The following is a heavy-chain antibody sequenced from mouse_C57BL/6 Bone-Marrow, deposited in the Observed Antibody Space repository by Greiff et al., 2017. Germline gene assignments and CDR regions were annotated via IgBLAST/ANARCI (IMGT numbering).Heavy chain of an antibody. D-gene: IGHD2-13*01. Sequence: VQLQQSGPVLVKPGASVKMSCKASGYTFTDYYMNWVKQSHGKSLEWIGVINPYNGGTSYNQKFKGKATLTVDKSASTAYRERKSRTSEDAAGYDRAREGAGVGDGGQGTLVNVSA. CDR1: GYTFTDYY. J-gene: IGHJ3*01. CDR3: AREGAGVGD. CDR2: INPYNGGT. V-gene: IGHV1-19*01.